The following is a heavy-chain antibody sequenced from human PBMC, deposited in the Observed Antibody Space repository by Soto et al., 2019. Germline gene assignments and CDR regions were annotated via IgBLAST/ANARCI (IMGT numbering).Heavy chain of an antibody. V-gene: IGHV3-21*01. J-gene: IGHJ6*02. CDR2: ISSSGYI. CDR1: GFNFNRYT. CDR3: ARDCSGGSCYPGMDF. Sequence: EVQLVESGGGLVKPGGSLRFSCAASGFNFNRYTINWVRQAPGKRLEWLSSISSSGYIFSTDSVRGRFTISRHNAKNSVYLQINSLRAEDTAVYFCARDCSGGSCYPGMDFWCQGTPVTVSS. D-gene: IGHD2-15*01.